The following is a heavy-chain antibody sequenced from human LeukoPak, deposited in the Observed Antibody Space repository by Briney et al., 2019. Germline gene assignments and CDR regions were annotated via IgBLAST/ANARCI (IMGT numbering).Heavy chain of an antibody. CDR3: ARDGSSGNWFDP. CDR1: GFTVSSNE. Sequence: GGSLRLSCAASGFTVSSNEMSWVRQAPGKGLEWVSSISGGSTYYADSRKGRFTISRDNSKNTLHLQMNSLRVEDTAVYYCARDGSSGNWFDPWGQGTLVTVSS. CDR2: ISGGST. J-gene: IGHJ5*02. D-gene: IGHD6-19*01. V-gene: IGHV3-38-3*01.